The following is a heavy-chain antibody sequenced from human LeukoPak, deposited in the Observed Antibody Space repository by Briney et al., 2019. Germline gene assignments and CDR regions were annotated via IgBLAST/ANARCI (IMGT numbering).Heavy chain of an antibody. CDR2: IYSGGST. CDR3: ARDHSGYHDY. V-gene: IGHV3-53*01. D-gene: IGHD5-12*01. Sequence: GGSLRLSCAASGFTVSSNYMSWARQAPGKGLEWVSVIYSGGSTYYADSVKGRFTISRDNSKNTLYLQMNSLRAEDTAVYYCARDHSGYHDYWGQGTLVTVSS. CDR1: GFTVSSNY. J-gene: IGHJ4*02.